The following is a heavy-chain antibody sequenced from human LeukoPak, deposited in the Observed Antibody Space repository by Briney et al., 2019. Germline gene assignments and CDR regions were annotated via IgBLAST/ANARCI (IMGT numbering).Heavy chain of an antibody. V-gene: IGHV3-48*03. J-gene: IGHJ6*04. CDR3: ARDPNYYGSGSSQTYYYYGMDV. CDR1: GFTFSSYE. D-gene: IGHD3-10*01. Sequence: GGSLRLSCAASGFTFSSYEMNWVRQAPGKGLEWVSYISSSGSTIYYADSVKGRFTISRDNAKNSLYLQMNSLRAEDTAVYYCARDPNYYGSGSSQTYYYYGMDVWGKGTTVTVSS. CDR2: ISSSGSTI.